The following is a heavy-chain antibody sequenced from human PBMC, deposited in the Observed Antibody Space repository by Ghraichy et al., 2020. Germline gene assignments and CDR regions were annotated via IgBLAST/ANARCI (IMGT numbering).Heavy chain of an antibody. J-gene: IGHJ4*02. Sequence: GGSLRLSCAASGFTFNNFAMTWVRQGPGRGLEWVSGISGGGGSTSYADSVRGRFTISRDNSKNTLYLQINSLGAEDTAIYYCAKATGPDIAAAVGYWGQGALVTVSS. CDR1: GFTFNNFA. D-gene: IGHD6-13*01. CDR2: ISGGGGST. CDR3: AKATGPDIAAAVGY. V-gene: IGHV3-23*01.